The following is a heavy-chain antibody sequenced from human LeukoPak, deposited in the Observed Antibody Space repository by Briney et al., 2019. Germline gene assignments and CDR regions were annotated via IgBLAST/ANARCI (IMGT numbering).Heavy chain of an antibody. Sequence: ASVKVSCKALGYNFIDYHIQWVRQAPGQGPEWMGWIDPKSGGRHLAQKFQGRVTMSRDTSINTVYMDLSGLKSDDTAVYYCARDRGGTNGHYYYMDVWGTGTTVTVSS. CDR1: GYNFIDYH. CDR3: ARDRGGTNGHYYYMDV. V-gene: IGHV1-2*02. CDR2: IDPKSGGR. J-gene: IGHJ6*03. D-gene: IGHD1-26*01.